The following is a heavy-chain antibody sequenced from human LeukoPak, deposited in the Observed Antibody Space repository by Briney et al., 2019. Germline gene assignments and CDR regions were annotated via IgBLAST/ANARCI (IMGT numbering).Heavy chain of an antibody. J-gene: IGHJ4*02. Sequence: GGSLRLSCAASGFSFSSYAMRWVRQAPGKGLEWVSSISGNGDSTYYADSVKGRFTISRDKSKNTLYLQMNSLRAEDTAIYYCEKCPLFYDSRGYEYWGQGTLVTVSS. CDR2: ISGNGDST. D-gene: IGHD3-22*01. CDR1: GFSFSSYA. CDR3: EKCPLFYDSRGYEY. V-gene: IGHV3-23*01.